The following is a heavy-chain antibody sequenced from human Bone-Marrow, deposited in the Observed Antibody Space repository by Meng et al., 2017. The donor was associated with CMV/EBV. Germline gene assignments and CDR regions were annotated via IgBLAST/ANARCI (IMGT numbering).Heavy chain of an antibody. J-gene: IGHJ4*02. Sequence: GGSLRLSCAASGFTFSDYYMSWIRQAPGKGLEWVSYISSSGSTIYYADSVKGRFTIYRDNAKNSLYLQKNSLRAEDTAVYNCARVTGRTYYYFWSGQYYFDYWGQGTLVTVSS. CDR3: ARVTGRTYYYFWSGQYYFDY. D-gene: IGHD3-3*01. V-gene: IGHV3-11*01. CDR2: ISSSGSTI. CDR1: GFTFSDYY.